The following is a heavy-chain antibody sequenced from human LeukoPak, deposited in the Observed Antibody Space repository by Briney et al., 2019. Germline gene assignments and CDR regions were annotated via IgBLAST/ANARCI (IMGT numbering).Heavy chain of an antibody. J-gene: IGHJ4*02. V-gene: IGHV3-7*01. CDR1: RFTLSTYW. Sequence: GGSLRLSCAASRFTLSTYWMSWVRQAPGKGLEWVAHIKQDGSQEYYVDSVKGRFTISRDSAKNSLYLQMNSLRAEDTAVYYCARGVPYDSWSGPHYSDYWGQGTLVTVTS. D-gene: IGHD3-3*01. CDR2: IKQDGSQE. CDR3: ARGVPYDSWSGPHYSDY.